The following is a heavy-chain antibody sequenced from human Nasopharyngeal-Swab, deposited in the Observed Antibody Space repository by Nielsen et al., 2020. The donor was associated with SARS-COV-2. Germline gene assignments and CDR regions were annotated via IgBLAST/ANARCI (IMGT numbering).Heavy chain of an antibody. Sequence: GESLKISCAASGFTFSSYSMNWVRQAPGKGLEWVSSISSSSSYIYYADSVKGRFTISRDNAKNPLYLQMNSLRAEDTAVYYCASDYYDSSGYSDQPDYWGQGTLVTVSS. CDR1: GFTFSSYS. CDR2: ISSSSSYI. D-gene: IGHD3-22*01. J-gene: IGHJ4*02. CDR3: ASDYYDSSGYSDQPDY. V-gene: IGHV3-21*01.